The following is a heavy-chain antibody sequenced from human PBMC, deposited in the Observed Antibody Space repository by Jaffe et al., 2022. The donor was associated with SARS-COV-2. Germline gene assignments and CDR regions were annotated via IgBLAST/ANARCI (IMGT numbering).Heavy chain of an antibody. CDR2: LYTGGDA. D-gene: IGHD2-15*01. CDR3: ARAGNEYCSGGSCQDGGPFDS. J-gene: IGHJ4*02. Sequence: EVQLVESGGGLMQPGGSLRLSCAASGFTVRSTYMTWVRLAPGKGLECVSVLYTGGDAYYADSVKGRFTVSRDNARNTVFLQMDSLRAEDSAVYYCARAGNEYCSGGSCQDGGPFDSWGRGALVTVSS. V-gene: IGHV3-53*01. CDR1: GFTVRSTY.